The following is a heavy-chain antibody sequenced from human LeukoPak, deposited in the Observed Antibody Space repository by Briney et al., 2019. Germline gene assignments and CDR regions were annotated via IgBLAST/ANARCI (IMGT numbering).Heavy chain of an antibody. D-gene: IGHD5-18*01. CDR3: ARARGDSSPASRYFDY. CDR2: IATDGGER. V-gene: IGHV3-30*03. J-gene: IGHJ4*02. Sequence: GGSLRLSCAASGFTFSSYGMHWVRQAPGKGLEWVAVIATDGGERYYADSVKGRFTISRDNSKNTLYVQMNSLRPEDTAIYYCARARGDSSPASRYFDYWGQGAPVTVSS. CDR1: GFTFSSYG.